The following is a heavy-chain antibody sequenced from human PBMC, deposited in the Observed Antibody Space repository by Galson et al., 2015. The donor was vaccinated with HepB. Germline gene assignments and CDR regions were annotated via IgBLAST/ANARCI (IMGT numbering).Heavy chain of an antibody. CDR2: IYSGDST. CDR1: GFTVSSNY. CDR3: ARAHPGGYYFDY. J-gene: IGHJ4*02. V-gene: IGHV3-66*01. Sequence: SLRLSCAASGFTVSSNYMSWVRQAPGKGLEWVSVIYSGDSTYYADSVKGRFTISRDNSKNTLYLQMNSLRAEDTAVYYCARAHPGGYYFDYWGQGTLVTVSS. D-gene: IGHD2-8*02.